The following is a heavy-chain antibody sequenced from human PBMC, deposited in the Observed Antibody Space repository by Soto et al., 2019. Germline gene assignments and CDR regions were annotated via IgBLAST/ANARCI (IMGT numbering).Heavy chain of an antibody. CDR3: AKDIPTRAVPASLIV. CDR2: ISYDGNNK. V-gene: IGHV3-30-3*01. J-gene: IGHJ4*02. Sequence: QVQLVQSGGGVVQPGRSLRLSCAASGFTFSNYAVHWVRQAPGKGLEWVAVISYDGNNKYYADSVKGRFTISRDNSKNTFSLQMNSLRPDDTAVYYCAKDIPTRAVPASLIVWGQGTLVTVSS. D-gene: IGHD2-21*01. CDR1: GFTFSNYA.